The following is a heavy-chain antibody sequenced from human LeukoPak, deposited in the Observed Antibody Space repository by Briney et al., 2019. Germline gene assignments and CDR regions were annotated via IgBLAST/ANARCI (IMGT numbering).Heavy chain of an antibody. V-gene: IGHV3-7*01. CDR3: ARPGVWPVDY. D-gene: IGHD7-27*01. Sequence: GGSLRLSCAASRFTFKNVWMSWVRQAPGKGLEWVANIKEDGSETYYVDSVKGRFTISRDNAKNSLYLQMNSLGAEDTAVYYCARPGVWPVDYWGQGTLVTVSS. CDR1: RFTFKNVW. CDR2: IKEDGSET. J-gene: IGHJ4*02.